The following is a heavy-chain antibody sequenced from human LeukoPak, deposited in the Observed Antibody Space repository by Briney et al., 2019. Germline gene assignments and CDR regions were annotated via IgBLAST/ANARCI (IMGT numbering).Heavy chain of an antibody. Sequence: GGSLRLSCVGSGFTFRSHAMSWVRQAPEKGLEFVSGIYENGGTTYYADSVEGRFSISRDDSKNTLYLQMDSLRGEDTAVYYCAKDFRIGYSAHFDYWGQGALVTVSS. J-gene: IGHJ4*02. CDR2: IYENGGTT. CDR3: AKDFRIGYSAHFDY. D-gene: IGHD2-21*01. V-gene: IGHV3-23*01. CDR1: GFTFRSHA.